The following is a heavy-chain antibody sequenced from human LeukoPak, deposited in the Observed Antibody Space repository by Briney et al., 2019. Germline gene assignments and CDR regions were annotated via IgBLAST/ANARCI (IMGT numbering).Heavy chain of an antibody. CDR3: ARDGGYSGYDADC. CDR1: GFTFSTYS. V-gene: IGHV3-48*01. J-gene: IGHJ4*02. Sequence: PGGSLRLSCAASGFTFSTYSMKWVRQAPGKGLEWVSYISDSSAMYYADSVRGRFTISRENDKNSVFLQMNSLRAEDTAVYYCARDGGYSGYDADCWGQGTLVTVSS. CDR2: ISDSSAM. D-gene: IGHD5-12*01.